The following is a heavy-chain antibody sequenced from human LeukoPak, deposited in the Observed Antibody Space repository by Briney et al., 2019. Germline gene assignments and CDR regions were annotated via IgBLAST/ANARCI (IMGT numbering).Heavy chain of an antibody. CDR3: ARDRPGSYWYFDL. CDR2: IYYLGST. J-gene: IGHJ2*01. Sequence: SETLSLTCTVSGGSISRYYWSWIRQPPGKGLEWVGHIYYLGSTNYNPSLKSRVTISIDTSKNYFSLKLNSVIAADTAVYYCARDRPGSYWYFDLWGRGTLVTVSS. V-gene: IGHV4-59*01. D-gene: IGHD3-10*01. CDR1: GGSISRYY.